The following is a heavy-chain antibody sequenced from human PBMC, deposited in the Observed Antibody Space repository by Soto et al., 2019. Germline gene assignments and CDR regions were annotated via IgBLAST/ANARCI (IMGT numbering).Heavy chain of an antibody. Sequence: QVQLQQWGAGLLKPSETLSLTCAVYGGSFSGYYWTWIRQPPGKGLEWIGEINHSGSTNYNPSLKSRVTISVDTSKNQFSLKLSSVTAADTAVYYCVRAGDGTPAAYWGQGTLVTVSS. V-gene: IGHV4-34*01. J-gene: IGHJ4*02. CDR1: GGSFSGYY. CDR3: VRAGDGTPAAY. CDR2: INHSGST. D-gene: IGHD3-16*01.